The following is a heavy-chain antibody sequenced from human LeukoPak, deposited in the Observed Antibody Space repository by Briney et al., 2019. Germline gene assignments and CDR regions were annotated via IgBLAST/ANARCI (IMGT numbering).Heavy chain of an antibody. J-gene: IGHJ4*02. Sequence: PSETLSLTCSVSGGSIRSSHYYWGWIRQPPGQGLEWIASVYYSGSTYYTPSLRSRVTISIDTSKNQFSLKLTSVTAADTAAFYCARQGGDNGYYYFDFWGQGTLVTVSS. V-gene: IGHV4-39*01. D-gene: IGHD4-17*01. CDR2: VYYSGST. CDR1: GGSIRSSHYY. CDR3: ARQGGDNGYYYFDF.